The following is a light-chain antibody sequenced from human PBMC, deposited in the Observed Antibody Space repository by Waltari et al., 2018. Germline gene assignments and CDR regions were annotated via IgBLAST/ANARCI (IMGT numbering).Light chain of an antibody. J-gene: IGKJ1*01. CDR3: QKYDFLPAT. V-gene: IGKV3-20*01. CDR2: HAS. CDR1: QGVGKY. Sequence: IVLPQSPGPLSLSPGASATLSCRASQGVGKYLAWYQQRPGQAPRLLLYHASIRATGIPDRFSGSGFGTDFSLTISRLEPEDFAVYYCQKYDFLPATFGQGTTVEIK.